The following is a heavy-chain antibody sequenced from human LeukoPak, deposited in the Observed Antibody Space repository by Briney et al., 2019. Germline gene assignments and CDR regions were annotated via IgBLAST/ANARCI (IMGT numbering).Heavy chain of an antibody. Sequence: PGGSLRLSCAASGFTFSSYSMNWVRQAPGKGLEWVSSISSSSSYIYYADSVKGRFTISRDNAKNSLYLQMNSLRAEDTAVYYCARGRKTGVLLWFGEGYYMDVWGKGTTVTVSS. D-gene: IGHD3-10*01. CDR1: GFTFSSYS. CDR3: ARGRKTGVLLWFGEGYYMDV. V-gene: IGHV3-21*01. J-gene: IGHJ6*03. CDR2: ISSSSSYI.